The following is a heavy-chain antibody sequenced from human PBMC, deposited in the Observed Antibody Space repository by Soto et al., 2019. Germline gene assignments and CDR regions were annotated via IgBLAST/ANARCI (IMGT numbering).Heavy chain of an antibody. D-gene: IGHD6-19*01. CDR3: ARWAPHLSSGCLEGSYYYYGMDV. CDR1: GGSISSSNW. V-gene: IGHV4-4*02. J-gene: IGHJ6*02. CDR2: IYHSGST. Sequence: PSETLSLTCAVSGGSISSSNWWSWVRQPPGKGLEWIGEIYHSGSTNYNPSLKSRVTISVDKSKNQFSLKLSSVTAADTAVYYCARWAPHLSSGCLEGSYYYYGMDVWGQGTTSPSP.